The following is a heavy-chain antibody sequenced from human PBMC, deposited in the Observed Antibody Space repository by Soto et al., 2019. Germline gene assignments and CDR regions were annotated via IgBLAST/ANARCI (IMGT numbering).Heavy chain of an antibody. CDR3: ARGDPRYCSSTSCYDAFDI. CDR2: IIPILGIA. D-gene: IGHD2-2*01. Sequence: VKVSCKASGGTFSSYTISWVRQAPGQGLEWMGRIIPILGIANYAQKFQGRVTITADKSTSTAYMELSSLRSEDTAVYYCARGDPRYCSSTSCYDAFDIWGQGTMVTVSS. CDR1: GGTFSSYT. J-gene: IGHJ3*02. V-gene: IGHV1-69*02.